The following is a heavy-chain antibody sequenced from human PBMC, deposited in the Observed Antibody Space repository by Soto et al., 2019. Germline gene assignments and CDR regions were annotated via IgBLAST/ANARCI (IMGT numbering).Heavy chain of an antibody. CDR2: IYYSGST. Sequence: SETLSLTCTVSGGSISSGGYYWSWIRQHPGKGLEWIGYIYYSGSTYYNPSLKSRVTISVDTSKNQFSLKLSSVTAADTAVYYCARVAGQLWFRNFDYWGQGTLVTVSS. CDR3: ARVAGQLWFRNFDY. V-gene: IGHV4-31*03. D-gene: IGHD5-18*01. CDR1: GGSISSGGYY. J-gene: IGHJ4*02.